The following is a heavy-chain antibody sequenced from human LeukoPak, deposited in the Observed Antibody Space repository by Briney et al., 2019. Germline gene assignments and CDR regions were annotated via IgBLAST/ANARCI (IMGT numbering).Heavy chain of an antibody. J-gene: IGHJ4*02. CDR1: VFTFSIYG. CDR3: AKGIAVAGYFDY. CDR2: ISYDGSNK. Sequence: PGGSLRLSCAASVFTFSIYGMHWGREAPGKGLEWGAVISYDGSNKYYADSVKGRFTISRDNSKNTLYLQMNSLRAEDTAVYYCAKGIAVAGYFDYWGQGTLVTVSS. D-gene: IGHD6-19*01. V-gene: IGHV3-30*18.